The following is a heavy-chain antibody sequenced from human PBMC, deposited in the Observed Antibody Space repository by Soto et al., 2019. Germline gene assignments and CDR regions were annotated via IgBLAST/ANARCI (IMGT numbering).Heavy chain of an antibody. V-gene: IGHV2-5*02. CDR2: IYWDEDK. CDR1: GFSLSTRGVA. J-gene: IGHJ4*02. CDR3: AHRPRGYAYYFDY. Sequence: QITLKESGPTLVKPTQTLTLTCTFSGFSLSTRGVAVGWFRQPPGKALEWLALIYWDEDKWYSPSLKTRRTSTDDSSKNQVVLTKTHMDPVDTASYYCAHRPRGYAYYFDYWGQGTLVTVSS. D-gene: IGHD5-12*01.